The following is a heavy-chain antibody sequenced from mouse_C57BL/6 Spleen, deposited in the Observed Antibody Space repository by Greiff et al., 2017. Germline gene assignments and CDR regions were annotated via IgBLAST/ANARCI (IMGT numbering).Heavy chain of an antibody. D-gene: IGHD1-1*01. Sequence: VQLQQSGPELVKPGASVKMSCKASGYTFTDYNMPWVKQRHGKSLEWIGYINPNTGGTSYNQKFKGKATLTVNKSSSPAYMELRSLTSEDSAVYYCARWGYYGSSSYYIDYWGQGTTLTVSS. V-gene: IGHV1-22*01. CDR1: GYTFTDYN. CDR3: ARWGYYGSSSYYIDY. J-gene: IGHJ2*01. CDR2: INPNTGGT.